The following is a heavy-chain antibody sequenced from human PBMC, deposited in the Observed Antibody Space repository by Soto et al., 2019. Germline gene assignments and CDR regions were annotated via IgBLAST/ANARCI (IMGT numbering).Heavy chain of an antibody. Sequence: EVQLLESGGGLVQPGGSLRLSCAASGFTFSSYAMSWVRQAPGKGLEWVSAISGSGGSTYYADSVKGRFTISRDNSKNTLYLQMNSLRAEDTAVYYCAKEEGYYDSSGYYYVEGVYGYWGQGTLFTVSS. CDR2: ISGSGGST. V-gene: IGHV3-23*01. D-gene: IGHD3-22*01. J-gene: IGHJ4*02. CDR3: AKEEGYYDSSGYYYVEGVYGY. CDR1: GFTFSSYA.